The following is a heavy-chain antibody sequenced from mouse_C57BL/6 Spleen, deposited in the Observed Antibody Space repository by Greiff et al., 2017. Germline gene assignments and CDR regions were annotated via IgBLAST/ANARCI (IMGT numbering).Heavy chain of an antibody. D-gene: IGHD1-1*01. CDR2: IDPANGNT. J-gene: IGHJ2*01. CDR1: GFNIKNTY. Sequence: VHVKQSVAELVRPGASVKLSCTASGFNIKNTYMHWVKQRPEQGLEWIGRIDPANGNTKYAPKFPGKATITADTSSNTAYLQLSSLTSEDTAIYYCARSPPYYYGSSGYFDYWGQGTTLTVSS. V-gene: IGHV14-3*01. CDR3: ARSPPYYYGSSGYFDY.